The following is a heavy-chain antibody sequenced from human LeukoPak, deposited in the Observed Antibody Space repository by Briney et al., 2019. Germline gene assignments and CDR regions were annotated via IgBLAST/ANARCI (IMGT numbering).Heavy chain of an antibody. D-gene: IGHD5-24*01. V-gene: IGHV3-23*01. CDR2: FSCSGRST. CDR1: IFTYSSYA. J-gene: IGHJ4*02. CDR3: AKAGSMATPTPYYFDY. Sequence: ERTLRLSYASSIFTYSSYAMSGVPHAPARAREGVSAFSCSGRSTHYAAYVKGRFTISRDNSKNTLYLQMNSLRAEDTAVYYCAKAGSMATPTPYYFDYWGKGTLVTVSS.